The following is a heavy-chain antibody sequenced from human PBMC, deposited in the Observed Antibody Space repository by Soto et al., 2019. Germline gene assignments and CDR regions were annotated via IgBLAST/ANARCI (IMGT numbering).Heavy chain of an antibody. CDR2: IYYSGST. Sequence: PSGSMSLTCTFSGGSINSGGDYLSWIRQHPGKGLEWIGYIYYSGSTYYNPSLKSRVTISVDTSKNQFSLKLSSVTAADTAVYYCARDSARWYLDYWGQGTLVTVSS. J-gene: IGHJ4*02. D-gene: IGHD2-15*01. CDR1: GGSINSGGDY. CDR3: ARDSARWYLDY. V-gene: IGHV4-31*03.